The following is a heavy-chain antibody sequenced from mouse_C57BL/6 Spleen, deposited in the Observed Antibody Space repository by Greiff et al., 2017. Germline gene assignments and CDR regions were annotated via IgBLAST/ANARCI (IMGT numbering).Heavy chain of an antibody. CDR1: GYTFPSYW. CDR2: IDPNSGGN. V-gene: IGHV1-72*01. CDR3: ARWGLLHYYAMDY. Sequence: VQLQQPGAELVKPGASVKLSCKASGYTFPSYWMHWVKQRPGRGLEWIGRIDPNSGGNKYNEKFKNKAPLTVDKPASTAYMQLSSLTSDDSAVYYCARWGLLHYYAMDYWGQGTSVTVSS. D-gene: IGHD2-3*01. J-gene: IGHJ4*01.